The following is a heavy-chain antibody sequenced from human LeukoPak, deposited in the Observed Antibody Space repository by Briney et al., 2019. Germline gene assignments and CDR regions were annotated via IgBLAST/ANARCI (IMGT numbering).Heavy chain of an antibody. CDR2: INPSGGST. CDR1: GYTFTSYY. J-gene: IGHJ5*02. V-gene: IGHV1-46*01. Sequence: GASVKVSCKASGYTFTSYYTHWVRQAPGQGLEWMGIINPSGGSTSYAQKFQGRVTMTRDTSTSTVYMELSSLRSEDTAVYYCARDGSMVRGVIITPRRWFDPWGRGTLVTVSS. D-gene: IGHD3-10*01. CDR3: ARDGSMVRGVIITPRRWFDP.